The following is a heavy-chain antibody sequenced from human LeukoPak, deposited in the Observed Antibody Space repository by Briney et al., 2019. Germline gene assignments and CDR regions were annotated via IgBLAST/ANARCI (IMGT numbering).Heavy chain of an antibody. J-gene: IGHJ5*02. Sequence: SETLSLTCAVYGGSFSGYYWGWIRQPPGKGLEWIGEINHSGSTNYNPSLKSRVTISVDTSKNQFSLKLSSVTAADTAVYYCASRPDYGDYGWFDPWGQGTLVTVSS. CDR3: ASRPDYGDYGWFDP. CDR2: INHSGST. D-gene: IGHD4-17*01. CDR1: GGSFSGYY. V-gene: IGHV4-34*01.